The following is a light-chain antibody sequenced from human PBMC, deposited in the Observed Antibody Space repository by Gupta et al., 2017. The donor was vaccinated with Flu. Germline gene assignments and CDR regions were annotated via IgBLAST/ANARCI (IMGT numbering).Light chain of an antibody. CDR2: DDR. Sequence: ITISNTGTRSDLIGYNYVAWYQQHPGQAPMLMMYDDRNRPSGVPERLSGSKSGNTASLTINGVKAGDEADYYCQLFKNSSDHWVFGGGTKLTVL. J-gene: IGLJ2*01. V-gene: IGLV2-14*04. CDR1: RSDLIGYNY. CDR3: QLFKNSSDHWV.